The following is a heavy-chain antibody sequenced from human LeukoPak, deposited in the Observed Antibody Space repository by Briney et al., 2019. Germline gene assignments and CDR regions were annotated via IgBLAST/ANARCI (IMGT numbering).Heavy chain of an antibody. Sequence: SETLSLTCTVSGGSISSYYWSWIRQPAGKGLEWIGRIYTSGSTNYNPSLKSRVTMSVDTSKNQFSLKLSSVTAADTAVYYCASDNVLRFLEWLPPDAFDIWGQGTMVTVSS. CDR1: GGSISSYY. V-gene: IGHV4-4*07. CDR2: IYTSGST. CDR3: ASDNVLRFLEWLPPDAFDI. D-gene: IGHD3-3*01. J-gene: IGHJ3*02.